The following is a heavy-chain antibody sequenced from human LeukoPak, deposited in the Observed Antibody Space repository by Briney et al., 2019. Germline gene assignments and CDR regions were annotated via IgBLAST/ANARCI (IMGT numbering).Heavy chain of an antibody. V-gene: IGHV3-23*01. CDR1: GFTFSSYA. J-gene: IGHJ5*02. D-gene: IGHD6-13*01. Sequence: PGGSLRLSCAASGFTFSSYAMSWVRQAPGKGLEWVSAISGSGGSTYYADSVKGRSTISRDNSKNTLYLQMNSLRAEDTAVYYCAGYSSSYFGNWFDPWGQGTLVTVSS. CDR3: AGYSSSYFGNWFDP. CDR2: ISGSGGST.